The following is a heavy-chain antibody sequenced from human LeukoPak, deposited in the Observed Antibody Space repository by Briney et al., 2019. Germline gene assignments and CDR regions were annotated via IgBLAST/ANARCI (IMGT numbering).Heavy chain of an antibody. J-gene: IGHJ5*02. CDR2: INHSGST. V-gene: IGHV4-34*01. CDR3: ARGLQLWLWQYWFNP. CDR1: GGSFSGYY. D-gene: IGHD5-18*01. Sequence: SETLSLTCAVYGGSFSGYYWSWIRQPPGKGLEWIGEINHSGSTNYNPSLKSRVTVSVDTSKNQFSLKLSSVTAADTAVYYCARGLQLWLWQYWFNPWGQGTLATVSS.